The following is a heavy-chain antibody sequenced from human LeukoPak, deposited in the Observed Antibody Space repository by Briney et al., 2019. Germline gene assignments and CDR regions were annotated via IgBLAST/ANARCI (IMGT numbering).Heavy chain of an antibody. Sequence: ASVTVSCKASGYTFTSYDINWVRQATGQGLEWMGWISAYNGNTNYAQKLQGRVTMTTDTSTSTAYMELRSLRSDDTAVYYCARVGHSSSWYIDWGQGTLVTVSS. D-gene: IGHD6-13*01. J-gene: IGHJ4*02. V-gene: IGHV1-18*01. CDR1: GYTFTSYD. CDR2: ISAYNGNT. CDR3: ARVGHSSSWYID.